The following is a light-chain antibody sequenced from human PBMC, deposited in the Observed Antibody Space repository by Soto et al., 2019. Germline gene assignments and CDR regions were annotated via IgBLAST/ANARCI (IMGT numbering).Light chain of an antibody. J-gene: IGLJ1*01. Sequence: QSVLTQPPSASGSPGQSVPISCTGTSSDVGGYNYVSWHQQHPGKAPKLMIYEVSKRPSGVPDRFSGSKSGNTASLTVSGLQAEDEADCYCSSYAGSNNSYVFGTGTKVTVL. V-gene: IGLV2-8*01. CDR3: SSYAGSNNSYV. CDR2: EVS. CDR1: SSDVGGYNY.